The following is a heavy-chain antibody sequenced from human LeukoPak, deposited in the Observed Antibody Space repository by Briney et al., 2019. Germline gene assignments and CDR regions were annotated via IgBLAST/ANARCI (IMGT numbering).Heavy chain of an antibody. V-gene: IGHV1-24*01. CDR1: GYTLTELS. CDR3: ATASPSGYEWPFDY. J-gene: IGHJ4*02. Sequence: WASVKVSCKVSGYTLTELSMHWVRQAPGKGLDWMGGFDPEDGETIYAQKFQGRVTMTEDTSTDTAYMELSSLRSEDTAVYYCATASPSGYEWPFDYWGQGTLVTVSS. D-gene: IGHD5-12*01. CDR2: FDPEDGET.